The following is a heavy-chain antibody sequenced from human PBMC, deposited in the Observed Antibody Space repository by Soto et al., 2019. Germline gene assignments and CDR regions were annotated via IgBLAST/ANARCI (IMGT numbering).Heavy chain of an antibody. CDR2: IKQDGSEK. CDR1: GFTFSSYW. CDR3: ARERYYDILTGYYHYYYYYGMDV. Sequence: GGSLRLSCAASGFTFSSYWMSWVRQAPGKGLEWVANIKQDGSEKYYVDSVKGRFTISRDNAKNSLYLQMNSLRAEDSAVYYCARERYYDILTGYYHYYYYYGMDVWGQGTTVTVSS. J-gene: IGHJ6*02. D-gene: IGHD3-9*01. V-gene: IGHV3-7*03.